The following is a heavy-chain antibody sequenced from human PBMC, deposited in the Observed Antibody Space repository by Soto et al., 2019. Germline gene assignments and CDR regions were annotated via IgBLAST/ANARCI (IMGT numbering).Heavy chain of an antibody. J-gene: IGHJ6*02. CDR3: AADRGGGFGDLSDPRPAFGMGV. CDR1: GFTFTTSA. Sequence: QMQLVQSGPEVKKPGTSVKVSCKASGFTFTTSAMQWVRQARGQRLEWIGWIVVGSGKTNYAQEFQERVTITRDMSTSTAYIELSSRRSEDTAVYYCAADRGGGFGDLSDPRPAFGMGVCGQGTTVTVSS. D-gene: IGHD3-10*01. CDR2: IVVGSGKT. V-gene: IGHV1-58*02.